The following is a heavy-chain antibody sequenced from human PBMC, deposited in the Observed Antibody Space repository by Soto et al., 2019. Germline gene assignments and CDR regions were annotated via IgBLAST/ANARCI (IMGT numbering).Heavy chain of an antibody. V-gene: IGHV4-30-4*01. J-gene: IGHJ4*02. CDR3: AREGRLQSLLY. Sequence: PSETLSLTCTVSGGSISNPDHYWSWIRQPPGKGLEWIGSIFYNGDTSYNPSLESRLSISVDTSKNQFSLSLSSVTASDTAAYFCAREGRLQSLLYWGQGTLVTVSS. CDR1: GGSISNPDHY. D-gene: IGHD4-4*01. CDR2: IFYNGDT.